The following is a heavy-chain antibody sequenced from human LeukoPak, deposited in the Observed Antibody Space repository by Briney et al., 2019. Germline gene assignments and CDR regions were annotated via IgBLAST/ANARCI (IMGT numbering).Heavy chain of an antibody. CDR2: IYYSGST. Sequence: SETLSLTCTVSGGSIRSYYWSWIRQPPGEGLEWIGYIYYSGSTNYNPSLKSRVTISVDTSKNQFSLKLNSVTAADTAVYYCARGAGGYYYYGMDVWGQGTTVTVSS. D-gene: IGHD6-13*01. CDR3: ARGAGGYYYYGMDV. V-gene: IGHV4-59*01. J-gene: IGHJ6*02. CDR1: GGSIRSYY.